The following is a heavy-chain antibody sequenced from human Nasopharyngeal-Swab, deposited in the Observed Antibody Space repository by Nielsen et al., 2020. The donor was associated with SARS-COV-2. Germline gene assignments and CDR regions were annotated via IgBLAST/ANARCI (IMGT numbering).Heavy chain of an antibody. Sequence: SETLSLTCTVSGGSISTYYWTWIRQPPGKGLDWIGDIYYTGRTNYNPSLRSRVTMSIDTSKNQFSLKLSSVTAADTAVYYCARGGYYDSSGPYYFDYWGQGTLVTVSS. J-gene: IGHJ4*02. CDR1: GGSISTYY. D-gene: IGHD3-22*01. V-gene: IGHV4-59*01. CDR3: ARGGYYDSSGPYYFDY. CDR2: IYYTGRT.